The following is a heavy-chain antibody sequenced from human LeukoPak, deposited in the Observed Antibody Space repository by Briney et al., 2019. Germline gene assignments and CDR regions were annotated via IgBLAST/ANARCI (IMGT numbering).Heavy chain of an antibody. V-gene: IGHV3-48*03. Sequence: PGGSLRLSCAASGFTFSSYEMNWVRQAPGRGLEWVSYISSSGSTIYYADSVKGRFTISRDNAKNSLYLQMNSLRAEDTALYYCARDDEKYGGNSDFNAFDIWGQGTMVTVSS. J-gene: IGHJ3*02. CDR3: ARDDEKYGGNSDFNAFDI. CDR2: ISSSGSTI. CDR1: GFTFSSYE. D-gene: IGHD4-23*01.